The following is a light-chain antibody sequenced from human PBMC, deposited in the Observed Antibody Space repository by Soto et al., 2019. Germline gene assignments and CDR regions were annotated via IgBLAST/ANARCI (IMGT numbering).Light chain of an antibody. J-gene: IGKJ1*01. Sequence: DIVLTQSPGTLSLSPGERATLSCRASQSVGMSLSWYQHKSGQPPRLLIYSAFNRATGIPERFSGSGAGTDFTLTISRLEPEDFAVYSCHQFGSFPRTFGQGTQVVIK. CDR2: SAF. CDR3: HQFGSFPRT. CDR1: QSVGMS. V-gene: IGKV3-20*01.